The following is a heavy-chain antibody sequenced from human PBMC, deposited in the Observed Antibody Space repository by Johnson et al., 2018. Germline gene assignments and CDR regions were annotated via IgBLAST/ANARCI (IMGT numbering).Heavy chain of an antibody. V-gene: IGHV3-30*18. D-gene: IGHD6-19*01. CDR1: GFTFSSYA. Sequence: QVQLVQSGGGVVQPGRSLRLSCAASGFTFSSYAMHWVRQAPGKGLEWVAVISYDGSNKYYADSVKGRFTISRDNSKNTLYLQMNSLRADDTALYDCAKHTSGWYDYWGQGTLVTVSS. CDR3: AKHTSGWYDY. J-gene: IGHJ4*02. CDR2: ISYDGSNK.